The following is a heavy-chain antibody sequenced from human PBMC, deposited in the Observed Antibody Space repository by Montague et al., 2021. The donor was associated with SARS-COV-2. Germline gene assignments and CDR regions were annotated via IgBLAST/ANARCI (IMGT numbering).Heavy chain of an antibody. Sequence: SETLSLTCTVSGGSITSYYWSWIRQPPGKGLEYIGLIYYSRSTNYNPSLKSRVTMSVDTSKNQFSLKLSSVTAADTAVYYCARGDGDYYCSGTYQYYWGQGTLVTVSS. J-gene: IGHJ4*02. D-gene: IGHD3-10*01. CDR3: ARGDGDYYCSGTYQYY. V-gene: IGHV4-59*01. CDR1: GGSITSYY. CDR2: IYYSRST.